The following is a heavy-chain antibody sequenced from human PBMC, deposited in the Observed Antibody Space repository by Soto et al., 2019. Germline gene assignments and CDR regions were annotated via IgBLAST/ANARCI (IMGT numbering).Heavy chain of an antibody. J-gene: IGHJ6*02. Sequence: GASVKVSCKASGGTFSSYAISWVRQAPGQGLEWMGGIIPIFGTANYAQKFQGRVTITADKSTSTAYMELSSLRSEDTAVYYCARDSLRYCGGDCSLGGSYYYYGMDVWGQGTTVTVSS. CDR3: ARDSLRYCGGDCSLGGSYYYYGMDV. CDR2: IIPIFGTA. D-gene: IGHD2-21*02. CDR1: GGTFSSYA. V-gene: IGHV1-69*06.